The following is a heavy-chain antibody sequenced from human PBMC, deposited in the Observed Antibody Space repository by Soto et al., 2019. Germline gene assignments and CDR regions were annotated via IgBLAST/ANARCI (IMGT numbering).Heavy chain of an antibody. V-gene: IGHV3-73*01. CDR2: IRSKANSYAT. Sequence: PGGSLRLSCAASGFTFSGSAMHWVRQASGKGLEWVGRIRSKANSYATAYAASVKGRFTISRDDSKNTAYLQMNSLKTEDTAVYYCTRRYDSSGYVPYYGMDVWGQGTTVTVSS. J-gene: IGHJ6*02. CDR3: TRRYDSSGYVPYYGMDV. D-gene: IGHD3-22*01. CDR1: GFTFSGSA.